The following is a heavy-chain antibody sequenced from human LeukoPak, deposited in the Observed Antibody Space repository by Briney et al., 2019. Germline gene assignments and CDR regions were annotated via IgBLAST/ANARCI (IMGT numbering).Heavy chain of an antibody. CDR1: GGSISSSSYY. Sequence: SETLSLTCTVSGGSISSSSYYWGWIRQPPGKGLEWIGSIYYSGSTYYNPSLKSRVIISVDTSKNQFSLKLSSVTAADTAVYYCASWEKDIVVVPAAINHWGQGTLVTVSS. D-gene: IGHD2-2*02. V-gene: IGHV4-39*01. J-gene: IGHJ4*02. CDR2: IYYSGST. CDR3: ASWEKDIVVVPAAINH.